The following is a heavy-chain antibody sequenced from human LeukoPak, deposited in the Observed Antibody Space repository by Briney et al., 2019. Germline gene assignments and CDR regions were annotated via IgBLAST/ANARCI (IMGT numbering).Heavy chain of an antibody. D-gene: IGHD4-11*01. CDR1: GFTFSSYA. J-gene: IGHJ4*02. V-gene: IGHV3-23*01. CDR2: VIDNGGFT. CDR3: ADSNYWYPTDY. Sequence: GGSLRLSCAASGFTFSSYAITWVRQAPGKGLEWVSTVIDNGGFTYYADSVKGRFTISRDNSKGALYLQMNSLRAEDTAVYYCADSNYWYPTDYWGQGTLVTVSS.